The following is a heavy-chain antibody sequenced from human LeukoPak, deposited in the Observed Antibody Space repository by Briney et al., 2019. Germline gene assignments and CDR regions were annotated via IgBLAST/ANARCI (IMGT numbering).Heavy chain of an antibody. J-gene: IGHJ6*03. D-gene: IGHD3-10*01. CDR3: AKGSRSPLINYYMDV. Sequence: PGGSLRLSCAASGFTFDDYGMSWVRQAPGKGLEWVSGINWNGGSTGYADSVKGRFTISRDNSKNTLYLQMNSLRAEDTAVYYCAKGSRSPLINYYMDVWGKGTTVTISS. CDR1: GFTFDDYG. V-gene: IGHV3-20*04. CDR2: INWNGGST.